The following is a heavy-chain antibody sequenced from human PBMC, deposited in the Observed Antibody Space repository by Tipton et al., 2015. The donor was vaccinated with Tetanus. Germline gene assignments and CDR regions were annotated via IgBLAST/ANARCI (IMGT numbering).Heavy chain of an antibody. V-gene: IGHV4-59*01. CDR1: GGSISSYY. J-gene: IGHJ4*02. D-gene: IGHD3-22*01. CDR3: ARGSNGGYSYDSSGYYFDY. CDR2: IYYSGST. Sequence: TLSLTCTVSGGSISSYYWSWIRQPPGKGLEWIGYIYYSGSTNYNPSLKSRVTISVDTSKNQFSLKLSSVTAADTAVYYCARGSNGGYSYDSSGYYFDYWGQGTLAAVSS.